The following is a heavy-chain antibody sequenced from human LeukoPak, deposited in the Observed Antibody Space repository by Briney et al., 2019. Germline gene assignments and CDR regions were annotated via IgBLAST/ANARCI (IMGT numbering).Heavy chain of an antibody. Sequence: ASVKVSCKASGYTFTGYYMHWVRQAPGRGLEWMGWINPNSGGTNYAQKFQGRVTMTRDTSISTAYMELSRLRSDNTAVYYCARDREGDYYDSSGYFYWGQGTLVTVSS. CDR2: INPNSGGT. CDR1: GYTFTGYY. V-gene: IGHV1-2*02. J-gene: IGHJ4*02. D-gene: IGHD3-22*01. CDR3: ARDREGDYYDSSGYFY.